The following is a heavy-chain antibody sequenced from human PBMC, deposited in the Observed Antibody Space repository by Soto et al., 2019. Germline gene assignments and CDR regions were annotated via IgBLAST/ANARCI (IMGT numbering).Heavy chain of an antibody. D-gene: IGHD6-13*01. CDR1: GGSISGSSYY. CDR2: IYYSGST. J-gene: IGHJ5*02. CDR3: ARHHPSAAGIYYWFDP. Sequence: SETLSLTCTVSGGSISGSSYYWGWIRQPPGKGLEWIGSIYYSGSTYYNPSLKSRVTISVDTSKNQFSLKLSSVTAADTAVYYCARHHPSAAGIYYWFDPWGQGTLVTVSS. V-gene: IGHV4-39*01.